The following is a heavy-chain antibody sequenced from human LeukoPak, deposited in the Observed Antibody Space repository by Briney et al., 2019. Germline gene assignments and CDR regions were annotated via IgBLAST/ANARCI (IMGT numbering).Heavy chain of an antibody. V-gene: IGHV4-61*02. Sequence: PSETLSLTCSVSGGSISSTTYHWGWMRQPAGKGLEWIGRIYLTGNTNYNPSLKNRVSISLDSSNNQVSLSLTSVTAADTAVYYCARERFVGSGFPKSYFDFWGHGALVTVSS. J-gene: IGHJ4*01. CDR3: ARERFVGSGFPKSYFDF. D-gene: IGHD3-3*01. CDR1: GGSISSTTYH. CDR2: IYLTGNT.